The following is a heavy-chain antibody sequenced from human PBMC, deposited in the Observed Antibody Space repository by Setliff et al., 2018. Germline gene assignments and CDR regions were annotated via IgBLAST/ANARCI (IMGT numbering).Heavy chain of an antibody. CDR2: IYYSGNT. Sequence: KPSETLSLTCTVSGGSIRNYYWSWIRQPPGKGLEWIGYIYYSGNTNCNPSLKSRVTISVDTSKNQFSLKLSSVTAADTAVYFCARPLGSGSYYNSRPYYSDYWGQGTLVTVSS. CDR1: GGSIRNYY. D-gene: IGHD3-10*01. J-gene: IGHJ4*02. CDR3: ARPLGSGSYYNSRPYYSDY. V-gene: IGHV4-59*01.